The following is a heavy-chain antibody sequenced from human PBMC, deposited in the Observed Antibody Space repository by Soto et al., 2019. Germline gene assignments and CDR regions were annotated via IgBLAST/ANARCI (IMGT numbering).Heavy chain of an antibody. CDR1: GFTFSSYA. CDR2: ISYDGSNK. D-gene: IGHD4-17*01. V-gene: IGHV3-30-3*01. Sequence: QVQLVESGGGVVQPGRSLRLSCAASGFTFSSYAMHWVRQAPGKGLEWVAVISYDGSNKYYADSVKGRFTISRDNSKNTLYLQMNSLRAENTAVYYCARAEDYGDYGENYWGQGTLVTVSS. CDR3: ARAEDYGDYGENY. J-gene: IGHJ4*02.